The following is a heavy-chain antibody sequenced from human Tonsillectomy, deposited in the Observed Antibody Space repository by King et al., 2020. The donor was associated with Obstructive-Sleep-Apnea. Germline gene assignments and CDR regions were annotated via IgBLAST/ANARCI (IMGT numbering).Heavy chain of an antibody. Sequence: VQLVESGGGVVQPGRSLRLSCAASGFTFSSYTMHWVRQAPGKGLEWVAVISYDGSNKYYADSVKGRYTISRDNSKNTLYLQMNSLRAEDTAIYYCARGGRGGYSYGYLIDDQDYYYYGMDVWGLGTTVTVSS. CDR2: ISYDGSNK. CDR3: ARGGRGGYSYGYLIDDQDYYYYGMDV. V-gene: IGHV3-30*04. J-gene: IGHJ6*02. CDR1: GFTFSSYT. D-gene: IGHD5-18*01.